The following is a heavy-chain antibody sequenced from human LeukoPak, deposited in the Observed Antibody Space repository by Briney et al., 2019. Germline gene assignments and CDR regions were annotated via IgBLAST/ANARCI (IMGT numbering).Heavy chain of an antibody. D-gene: IGHD2-21*01. CDR3: ARVPGTYHY. CDR1: GDTFTGYY. CDR2: INANSGGT. J-gene: IGHJ4*02. V-gene: IGHV1-2*02. Sequence: GASVKVSCKASGDTFTGYYIHWVRQAPGQGLEWMGWINANSGGTSYAQKFQGRVIMTRDTSISTAYMELSRLRSDDTAVYYCARVPGTYHYWGQGTLVTVSS.